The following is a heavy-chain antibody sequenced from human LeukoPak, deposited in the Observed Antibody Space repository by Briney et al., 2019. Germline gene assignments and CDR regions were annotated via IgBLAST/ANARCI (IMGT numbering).Heavy chain of an antibody. J-gene: IGHJ6*03. V-gene: IGHV1-8*02. CDR2: MNPNSGNT. Sequence: EASVKVSCKASGYTFTSYGISRVRQATGQGLEWMGWMNPNSGNTGYAQKFQGRVTMTRNTSISTAYMELSSLRSDDTAVYYCARVRRGYSNWGMDVWGKGTTVTVSS. CDR3: ARVRRGYSNWGMDV. D-gene: IGHD7-27*01. CDR1: GYTFTSYG.